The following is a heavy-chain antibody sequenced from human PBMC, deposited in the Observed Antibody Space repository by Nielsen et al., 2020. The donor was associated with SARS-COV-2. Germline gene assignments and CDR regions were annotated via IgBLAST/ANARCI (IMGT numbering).Heavy chain of an antibody. J-gene: IGHJ4*02. CDR3: AKRYQLLLIPSYFDY. V-gene: IGHV3-23*01. CDR2: ISGSGGST. Sequence: GESLKISCAASGFTFSSYAMSWVRQAPGKGLEWVSAISGSGGSTYYADSVKGRFTISRGNSKNTLYLQMNSLRAEDTAVYYCAKRYQLLLIPSYFDYWGQGTLVTVSS. CDR1: GFTFSSYA. D-gene: IGHD2-2*01.